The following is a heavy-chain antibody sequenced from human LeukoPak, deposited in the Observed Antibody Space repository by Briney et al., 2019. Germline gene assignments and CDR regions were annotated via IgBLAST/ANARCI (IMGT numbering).Heavy chain of an antibody. CDR1: GFALSSHW. V-gene: IGHV3-7*03. CDR2: VNRDGSET. J-gene: IGHJ6*02. CDR3: ARNNGMDV. Sequence: GGSLRLSCAASGFALSSHWMTWVCQVPGRGPEWVANVNRDGSETYYLDSVKGRFTISKDNAKNPLYLQMNSLRAEDTALYHCARNNGMDVWGQGTTVIVSS.